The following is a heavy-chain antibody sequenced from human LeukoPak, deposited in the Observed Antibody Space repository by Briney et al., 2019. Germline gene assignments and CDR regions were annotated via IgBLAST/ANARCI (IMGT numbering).Heavy chain of an antibody. Sequence: GGSLRLSCAASGFTFSSYSMSWVRQAPGKGLEWVANIKQDGSEKYYVDSVKGRFTISRDNAKNSLYLQMNSLRAKDTAVYYCARDRSSSGASDYWGQGTLVTVSS. D-gene: IGHD6-6*01. V-gene: IGHV3-7*01. CDR3: ARDRSSSGASDY. J-gene: IGHJ4*02. CDR2: IKQDGSEK. CDR1: GFTFSSYS.